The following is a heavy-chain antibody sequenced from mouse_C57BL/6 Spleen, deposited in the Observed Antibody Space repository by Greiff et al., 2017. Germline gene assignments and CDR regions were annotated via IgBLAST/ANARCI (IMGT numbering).Heavy chain of an antibody. V-gene: IGHV1-18*01. D-gene: IGHD2-4*01. Sequence: EVQLQQSGPELVKPGASVKIPCKASGYTFTDYNMDWVKQSHGKSLEWIGDINPNNGGTIYNQKFKGKATLTVDKSSSTASMELRSLTSEDTAVYYCARRVYYDYVGFAYWGQGTLVTVSA. J-gene: IGHJ3*01. CDR2: INPNNGGT. CDR3: ARRVYYDYVGFAY. CDR1: GYTFTDYN.